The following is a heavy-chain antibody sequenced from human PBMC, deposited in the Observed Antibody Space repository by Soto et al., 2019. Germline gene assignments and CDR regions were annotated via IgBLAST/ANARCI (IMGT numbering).Heavy chain of an antibody. Sequence: QVQLVESGGGVVQPGRSLRLSCAASGFTFSSYGMHWVRQAPGKGLEWVAVIWYDGSNKYYADSVKGRFTISRDNSKNTLYLQMNSLRAEDTAVYYCARDRQYYDFRSGSPGPMGYWGQGTLVTVSS. CDR3: ARDRQYYDFRSGSPGPMGY. J-gene: IGHJ4*02. D-gene: IGHD3-3*01. CDR1: GFTFSSYG. CDR2: IWYDGSNK. V-gene: IGHV3-33*01.